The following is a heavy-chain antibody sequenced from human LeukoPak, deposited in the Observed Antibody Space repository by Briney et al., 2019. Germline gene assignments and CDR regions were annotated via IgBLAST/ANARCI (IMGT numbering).Heavy chain of an antibody. CDR1: GFTFSSYA. Sequence: QAGGSLRLSCAASGFTFSSYAMSWVRQAPGKGLEWVSAISGSGGSTYYADSVKGRFTISRDNSKNTLYLQMNSLRAEDTAVYYCAKDLHIVVVTALDHWGQGTLVTVSS. J-gene: IGHJ4*02. CDR2: ISGSGGST. D-gene: IGHD2-21*02. V-gene: IGHV3-23*01. CDR3: AKDLHIVVVTALDH.